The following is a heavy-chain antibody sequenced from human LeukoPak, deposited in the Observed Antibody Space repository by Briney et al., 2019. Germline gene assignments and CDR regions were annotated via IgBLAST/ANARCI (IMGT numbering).Heavy chain of an antibody. Sequence: AGGSLRLSCAASGFTVSSNYMSWVRQAPGKGLGWVSVIYSGGSTYYADSVKGRFTISRDNSKNTLYLQMNSLRAEDTAVYYCARTVYYGSGSYYFDYWGQGTLVTVSS. CDR1: GFTVSSNY. D-gene: IGHD3-10*01. CDR2: IYSGGST. V-gene: IGHV3-53*01. J-gene: IGHJ4*02. CDR3: ARTVYYGSGSYYFDY.